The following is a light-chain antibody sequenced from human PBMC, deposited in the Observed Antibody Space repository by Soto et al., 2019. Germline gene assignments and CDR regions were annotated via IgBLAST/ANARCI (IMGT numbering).Light chain of an antibody. Sequence: IQLTQSPSSLSASVGDRVTITCRASQGISSYLAWYQQKPGKAPKLLIYAASTRATGIPARFSGSGSGTEFTLTISSLQSEDFAVYYWQQYNNWPPFTFGQGTKLEIK. CDR3: QQYNNWPPFT. CDR2: AAS. CDR1: QGISSY. V-gene: IGKV1-9*01. J-gene: IGKJ2*01.